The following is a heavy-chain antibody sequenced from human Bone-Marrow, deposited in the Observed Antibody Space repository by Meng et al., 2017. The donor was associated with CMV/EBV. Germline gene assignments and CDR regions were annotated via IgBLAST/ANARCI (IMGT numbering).Heavy chain of an antibody. V-gene: IGHV3-23*03. Sequence: GESLKISCAASGFTFSSYAMSWVRQAPGKGLEWVSVIYSGGSTYYADSVKGRFTISRDNAKNSLYLQMNSLRAEDTAVYYCAKKHYYYGMDVWGQGTTVTVSS. CDR1: GFTFSSYA. J-gene: IGHJ6*02. CDR3: AKKHYYYGMDV. CDR2: IYSGGST.